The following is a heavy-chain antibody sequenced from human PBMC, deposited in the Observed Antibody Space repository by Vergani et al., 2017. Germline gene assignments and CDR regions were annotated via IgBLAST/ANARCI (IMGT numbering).Heavy chain of an antibody. V-gene: IGHV3-15*01. Sequence: EVQVVESGGGLIKPGGSLRLSCVVSGITFKNAWINWVRQAPGKGLEWIGRIRSKNDGGTADYAAPLKGRFTISRDDSKDSAFLLVNNLKTEDTAVYFCYPDDHDYWGQGTLVTVSS. CDR3: YPDDHDY. CDR1: GITFKNAW. CDR2: IRSKNDGGTA. J-gene: IGHJ4*02. D-gene: IGHD1-1*01.